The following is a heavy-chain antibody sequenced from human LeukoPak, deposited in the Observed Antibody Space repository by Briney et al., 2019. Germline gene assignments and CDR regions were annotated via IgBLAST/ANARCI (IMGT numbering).Heavy chain of an antibody. CDR2: IYPGDSDT. J-gene: IGHJ3*02. CDR1: GYSFTSYW. CDR3: ARLTGDGYNRDAFDI. Sequence: LGESLKISCKGSGYSFTSYWIGWARQMPGKGLEWMGIIYPGDSDTRYSPSFQGQVTISADKSISTAYLQWSSLKASDTAMYYCARLTGDGYNRDAFDIWGQGTMVTVSS. D-gene: IGHD5-24*01. V-gene: IGHV5-51*01.